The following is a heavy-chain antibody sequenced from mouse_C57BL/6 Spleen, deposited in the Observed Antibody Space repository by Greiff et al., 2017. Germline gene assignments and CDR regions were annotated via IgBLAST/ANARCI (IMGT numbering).Heavy chain of an antibody. J-gene: IGHJ3*01. CDR2: IYPRSGNT. CDR3: AQGDGYYSFAC. D-gene: IGHD2-3*01. Sequence: QVQLKQSGAELARPGASVKLSCKASGYTFTSYGISWVKQRTGQGLEWIGEIYPRSGNTYYNEKFKGKATLTADKSSSTAYMQLSSLTSEDSAVYYYAQGDGYYSFACWGQGTLVTVSA. CDR1: GYTFTSYG. V-gene: IGHV1-81*01.